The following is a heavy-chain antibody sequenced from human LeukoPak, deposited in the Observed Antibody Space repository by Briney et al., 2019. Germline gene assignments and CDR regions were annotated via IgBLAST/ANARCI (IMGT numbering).Heavy chain of an antibody. V-gene: IGHV3-21*01. CDR2: ISSSSSYI. CDR3: ARDAPLGRGSDY. D-gene: IGHD1-14*01. Sequence: GGSLRLSCAASGFTFSSYSMNWVRQAPGKGLEWVSSISSSSSYIYYADSVKGRFTISRDNAKNPLYLQMNSLRAEDTAVYYCARDAPLGRGSDYWGQGTLVTVSS. CDR1: GFTFSSYS. J-gene: IGHJ4*02.